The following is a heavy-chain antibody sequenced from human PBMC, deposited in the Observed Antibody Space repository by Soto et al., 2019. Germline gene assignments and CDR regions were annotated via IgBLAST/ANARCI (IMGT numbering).Heavy chain of an antibody. V-gene: IGHV1-18*01. D-gene: IGHD3-22*01. CDR2: ISAYNGNT. Sequence: ASVKVSCKASGYTYTSYGISWVRQAPGQGLEWMGWISAYNGNTNYAQKLQGRVTMTTDTSTSTAYMELRSLRSDDTAVYYCARVKGSGYHNWFDPWGQGTLVTVSS. J-gene: IGHJ5*02. CDR1: GYTYTSYG. CDR3: ARVKGSGYHNWFDP.